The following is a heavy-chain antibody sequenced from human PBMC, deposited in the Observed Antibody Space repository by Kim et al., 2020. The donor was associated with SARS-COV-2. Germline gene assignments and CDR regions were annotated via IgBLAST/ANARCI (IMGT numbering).Heavy chain of an antibody. CDR3: AREGGYCSSTSCSVY. J-gene: IGHJ4*02. V-gene: IGHV4-34*01. CDR2: INHSGST. D-gene: IGHD2-2*03. CDR1: GGSFSGYY. Sequence: SETLSLTCAVYGGSFSGYYWSWIRQPPGKGLEWIGEINHSGSTNYNPSLKSRVTISVDTSKNQFSLKLSSVTAADTAVYYCAREGGYCSSTSCSVYWGQGTLVTVSS.